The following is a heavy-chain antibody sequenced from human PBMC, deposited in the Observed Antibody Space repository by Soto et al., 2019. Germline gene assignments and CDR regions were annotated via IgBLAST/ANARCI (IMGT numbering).Heavy chain of an antibody. CDR1: GFTFSSYS. CDR3: ARDLLVVVTAIPRSTDV. CDR2: ISSSSSTI. D-gene: IGHD2-21*02. Sequence: EVQLVESGGGLVQPGGSLRLSCAASGFTFSSYSMNWVRQAPGKGLEWVSYISSSSSTIYYADSVKGRFTISRDNAKNSLYLQMNSLRDEDTAVYYCARDLLVVVTAIPRSTDVWGQGTTVTVSS. J-gene: IGHJ6*02. V-gene: IGHV3-48*02.